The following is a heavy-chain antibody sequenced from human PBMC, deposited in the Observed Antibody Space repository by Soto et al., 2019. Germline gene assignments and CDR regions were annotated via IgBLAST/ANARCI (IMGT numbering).Heavy chain of an antibody. CDR3: ARSCGGDCYYFDY. J-gene: IGHJ4*02. CDR1: GFTFSSYA. V-gene: IGHV3-30*04. CDR2: ISYDGSNK. Sequence: GGSLRLSCAASGFTFSSYAMHWVRQAPGKGLEWVAVISYDGSNKYYADSVKGRFTISRDNSKNTLYLQMNSLRAEDTAVYYCARSCGGDCYYFDYWGQGTLVTVSS. D-gene: IGHD2-21*02.